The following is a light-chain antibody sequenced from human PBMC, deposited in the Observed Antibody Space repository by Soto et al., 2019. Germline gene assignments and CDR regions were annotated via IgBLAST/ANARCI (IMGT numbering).Light chain of an antibody. CDR1: QSVSSY. J-gene: IGKJ2*01. Sequence: EIVLTQSPATLSLSPGERATLSCRASQSVSSYLAWYQQKPGQAPRLLIYDASNRHTGIPARFSGSGSGTDFTLTISSLEPEDFAVYYCQQRSNWQNTFGQGTKLEIK. CDR2: DAS. CDR3: QQRSNWQNT. V-gene: IGKV3-11*01.